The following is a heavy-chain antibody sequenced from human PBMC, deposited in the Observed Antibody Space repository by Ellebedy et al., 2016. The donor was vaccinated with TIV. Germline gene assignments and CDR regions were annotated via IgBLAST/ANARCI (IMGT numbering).Heavy chain of an antibody. Sequence: SETLSLTXTVSGYSISSGYYWGWIRQPPGKGLEWIGEINHSGSTNYNPSLKSRVTISVDTSKNQFSLKLSSVTAADTAMYYCARGSVAPQPLKHFDSWGRGTLVTVSS. J-gene: IGHJ4*02. CDR3: ARGSVAPQPLKHFDS. D-gene: IGHD2-21*01. CDR2: INHSGST. V-gene: IGHV4-38-2*02. CDR1: GYSISSGYY.